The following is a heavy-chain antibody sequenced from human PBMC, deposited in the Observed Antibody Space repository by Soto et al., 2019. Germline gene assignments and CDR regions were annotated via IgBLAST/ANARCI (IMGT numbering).Heavy chain of an antibody. V-gene: IGHV1-58*01. CDR2: IVVGSGNT. CDR1: GFTFTSSA. D-gene: IGHD1-26*01. CDR3: AADLARVGARGY. Sequence: SVKVSCKASGFTFTSSAVQWVRQARGQRLEWIGWIVVGSGNTNYAQKFQERVTITRDMSTSTAYMELSSLRSEDTAVYYCAADLARVGARGYWGQETLVTVSS. J-gene: IGHJ4*02.